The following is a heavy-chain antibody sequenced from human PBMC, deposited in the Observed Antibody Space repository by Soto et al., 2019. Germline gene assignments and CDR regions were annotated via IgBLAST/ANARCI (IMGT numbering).Heavy chain of an antibody. CDR3: ARDLVPAALTYFDY. J-gene: IGHJ4*02. V-gene: IGHV3-30-3*01. Sequence: GGSLRLSCAAPGFTFSSYAMHWVRQAPGKGLEWVAVISYDGSNKYYADSVKGRFTISRDNSKNTLYLQMNSLRAEDTAVYYCARDLVPAALTYFDYWGQGTLVTVSS. CDR2: ISYDGSNK. CDR1: GFTFSSYA. D-gene: IGHD6-13*01.